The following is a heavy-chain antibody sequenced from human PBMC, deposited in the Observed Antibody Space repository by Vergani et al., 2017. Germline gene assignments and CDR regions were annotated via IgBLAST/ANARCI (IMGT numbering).Heavy chain of an antibody. CDR2: IYYSGST. CDR3: ARDRRPENWYFDL. D-gene: IGHD6-6*01. V-gene: IGHV4-59*12. Sequence: QVQLQESGPGLVKPSETLSLTCTVSGGSISSYYWSWIRQPPGKGLEWIGYIYYSGSTNYNPSLKSRVTISVDTSKNQFSLKLSSVTAADTAVYYCARDRRPENWYFDLWGRGTLVIVSS. CDR1: GGSISSYY. J-gene: IGHJ2*01.